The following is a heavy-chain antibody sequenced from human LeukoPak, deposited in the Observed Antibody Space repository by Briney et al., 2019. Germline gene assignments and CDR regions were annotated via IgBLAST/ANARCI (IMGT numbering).Heavy chain of an antibody. CDR3: ARGDYYSNYVFDY. V-gene: IGHV3-30*03. D-gene: IGHD4-11*01. CDR1: GFTFSSYG. Sequence: GRSLRLSCAASGFTFSSYGMHWVRQAPGKGLEWVAVISYDGSNKYYGDSVKGRFTISRDNSKSTLYLQMNSLRAEDTAVYYCARGDYYSNYVFDYWGQETLVTVSS. J-gene: IGHJ4*02. CDR2: ISYDGSNK.